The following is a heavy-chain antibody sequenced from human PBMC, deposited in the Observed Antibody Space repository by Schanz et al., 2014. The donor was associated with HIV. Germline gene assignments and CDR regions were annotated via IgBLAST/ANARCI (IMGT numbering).Heavy chain of an antibody. CDR2: INHSGRT. V-gene: IGHV4-34*10. CDR3: ARVRSGSTAGYFDL. D-gene: IGHD1-26*01. Sequence: QVQLQESGPRLVKPSETLSLICAVYGASFSDDYWTWIRQPPGKGLEWIGEINHSGRTNYSPSLKSRVAILVDTSKKQFSLNLTSVTAADTAVYFCARVRSGSTAGYFDLWGRGTRVTVSS. CDR1: GASFSDDY. J-gene: IGHJ2*01.